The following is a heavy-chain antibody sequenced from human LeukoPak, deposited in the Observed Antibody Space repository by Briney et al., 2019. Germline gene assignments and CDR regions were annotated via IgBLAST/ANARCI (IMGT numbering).Heavy chain of an antibody. D-gene: IGHD5-18*01. J-gene: IGHJ4*02. CDR1: GGTFSSYA. CDR3: ARGCICGYSYGYYFDY. V-gene: IGHV1-69*13. CDR2: IIPIFGTA. Sequence: GASVKVSCKASGGTFSSYAISWVRQAPGQGLEWMGGIIPIFGTANYAQKFQGRVTITADESTSTAYMELSRLRSEDTAVYYCARGCICGYSYGYYFDYWGQGTLVTVSS.